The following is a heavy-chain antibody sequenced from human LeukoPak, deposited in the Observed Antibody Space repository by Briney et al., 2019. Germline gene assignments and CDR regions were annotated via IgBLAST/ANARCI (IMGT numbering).Heavy chain of an antibody. CDR2: IYYSGTT. J-gene: IGHJ4*02. Sequence: SETLSLTCTVSGVSLSGYYWSWFRQPPGKGLEWIGYIYYSGTTRYNPSLKSRVTISVDTSKNQFSLNLTSVTAADTAVYYCARGPDDFDYWGQGTLVTVSS. D-gene: IGHD5-24*01. V-gene: IGHV4-59*01. CDR1: GVSLSGYY. CDR3: ARGPDDFDY.